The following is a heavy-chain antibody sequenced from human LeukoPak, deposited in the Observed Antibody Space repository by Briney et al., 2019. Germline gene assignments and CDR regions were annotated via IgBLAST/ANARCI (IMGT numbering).Heavy chain of an antibody. D-gene: IGHD3-10*01. J-gene: IGHJ4*02. CDR1: GFTFSSYA. Sequence: GGSLRLSCAASGFTFSSYAMSWVRQAPGKGLEWVSAISGSGGSTYYADSVKGRFTISRDNSKNTLYLQMNSLRAEDTAVYYCAKDHSLTMVRGVTPINYFDYWGQGTLVTVSS. CDR3: AKDHSLTMVRGVTPINYFDY. V-gene: IGHV3-23*01. CDR2: ISGSGGST.